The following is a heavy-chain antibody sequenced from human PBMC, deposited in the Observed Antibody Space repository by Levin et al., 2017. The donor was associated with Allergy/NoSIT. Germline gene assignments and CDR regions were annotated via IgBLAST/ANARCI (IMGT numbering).Heavy chain of an antibody. J-gene: IGHJ4*02. CDR1: GFTFGNYA. D-gene: IGHD1-14*01. Sequence: GGSLRLSCAASGFTFGNYAMNWVRQAPGKGLEWVSYISSGTTAIMYTKYADSVKGRFTISRDNARSSLYLQMNSLRAEDTAVYYCARSLSGDHPPEVYGGQGTLVTVSS. V-gene: IGHV3-48*01. CDR2: ISSGTTAIMYT. CDR3: ARSLSGDHPPEVY.